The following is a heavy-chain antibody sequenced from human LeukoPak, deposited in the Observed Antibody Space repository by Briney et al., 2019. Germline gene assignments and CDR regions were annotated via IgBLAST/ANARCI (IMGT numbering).Heavy chain of an antibody. CDR2: IYYSGST. CDR3: ARAHHYYDSSGYYPNWFDP. J-gene: IGHJ5*02. V-gene: IGHV4-59*01. CDR1: GGSISSYY. Sequence: SETLSLTCTVSGGSISSYYWSWIRQPPGKGLEWIWYIYYSGSTNYNPSLKSRVTISVDTSKNQFSLKLSRVTAADTAVYYCARAHHYYDSSGYYPNWFDPWGQGTLVTVSS. D-gene: IGHD3-22*01.